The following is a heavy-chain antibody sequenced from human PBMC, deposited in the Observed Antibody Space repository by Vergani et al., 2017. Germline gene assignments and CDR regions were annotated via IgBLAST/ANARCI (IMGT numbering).Heavy chain of an antibody. CDR1: GFTFSSYS. CDR2: ISSSSSYI. Sequence: EVQLVESGGGLVKPGGSLRLSCAASGFTFSSYSMNWVRQAPGKGLEWVSSISSSSSYIYSADSVKGRFTISRDNAKNSLYLQMHSLRAEDTAVYYCARNIAAATPVDDWGQGTLVTVSS. CDR3: ARNIAAATPVDD. D-gene: IGHD6-13*01. V-gene: IGHV3-21*01. J-gene: IGHJ4*02.